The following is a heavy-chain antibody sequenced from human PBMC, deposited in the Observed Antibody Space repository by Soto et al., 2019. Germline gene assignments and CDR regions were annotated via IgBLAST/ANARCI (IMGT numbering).Heavy chain of an antibody. CDR1: GFTFSSYS. D-gene: IGHD6-6*01. V-gene: IGHV3-48*02. CDR3: ARESSSSSLFGWFDP. Sequence: PGGSLRLSCAASGFTFSSYSMNWVRQAPGKGLEWVSYISSSSSTIYYADSVKGRFTISRDNAKNSLYLQMNSLRDEDTAVYYCARESSSSSLFGWFDPWGQGTLVTVSS. CDR2: ISSSSSTI. J-gene: IGHJ5*02.